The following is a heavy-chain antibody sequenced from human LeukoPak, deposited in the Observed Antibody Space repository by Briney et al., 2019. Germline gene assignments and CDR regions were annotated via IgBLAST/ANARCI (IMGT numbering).Heavy chain of an antibody. J-gene: IGHJ5*02. D-gene: IGHD2-21*02. CDR2: ISNDGSNK. CDR3: ARLFYSYYPDADGPLFS. CDR1: GYTFSSYD. Sequence: PGGSLRLSCAASGYTFSSYDMHWVRQAPGKGLEWVAFISNDGSNKYYADSMKGRLTTSRDNSKNTLSLQMNSLRAEDTAVYYCARLFYSYYPDADGPLFSWGQGTLVTVSS. V-gene: IGHV3-30*03.